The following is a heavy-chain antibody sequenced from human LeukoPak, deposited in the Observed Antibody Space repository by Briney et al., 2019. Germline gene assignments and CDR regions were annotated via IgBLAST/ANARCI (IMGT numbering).Heavy chain of an antibody. J-gene: IGHJ4*02. CDR1: GGTFSSYA. CDR2: IIPIFGTA. Sequence: GASVKVSCKASGGTFSSYAISWVRQAPGQGLEWMGGIIPIFGTANYAQKFQGRVTITADESTSTAYMEPSSLRSEDTAVYYCARERTDFWSGYNFDYWGQGTLVTVSS. D-gene: IGHD3-3*01. CDR3: ARERTDFWSGYNFDY. V-gene: IGHV1-69*13.